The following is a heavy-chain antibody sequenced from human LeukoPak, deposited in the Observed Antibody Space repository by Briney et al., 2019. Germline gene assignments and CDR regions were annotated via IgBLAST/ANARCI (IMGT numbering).Heavy chain of an antibody. V-gene: IGHV1-69*04. Sequence: SVKVSCKASGGTFSSYTISWVRQAPGQGLEWMGRIIPILGIANYAQKFQGRVTITADKSTSTAYMELSSLRSEDTAVYYCARDGGTAKATIYYYYQDVWGKGNTVTVSS. CDR3: ARDGGTAKATIYYYYQDV. J-gene: IGHJ6*03. CDR2: IIPILGIA. D-gene: IGHD5-18*01. CDR1: GGTFSSYT.